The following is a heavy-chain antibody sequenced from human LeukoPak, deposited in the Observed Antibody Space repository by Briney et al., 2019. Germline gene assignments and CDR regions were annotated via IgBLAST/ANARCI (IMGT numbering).Heavy chain of an antibody. V-gene: IGHV3-7*01. CDR1: GFTFSNYW. D-gene: IGHD3-10*01. CDR2: IKPDGSEK. Sequence: PGGSLRLSCAASGFTFSNYWMSWVRQAPGKGLEWAANIKPDGSEKFYVDSLKGRFTISRDNAKNSLYLQMNSLRAEDTAVYYCARDRRGFFDYWGQGILVTVSS. J-gene: IGHJ4*02. CDR3: ARDRRGFFDY.